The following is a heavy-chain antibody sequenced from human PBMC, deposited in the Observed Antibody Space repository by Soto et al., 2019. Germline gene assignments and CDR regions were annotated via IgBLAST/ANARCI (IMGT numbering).Heavy chain of an antibody. CDR3: ARDRIGNVYYYGMDV. Sequence: ASVKVSCKASGGTFSSYAISWVRQAPGQGLEWMGGIIPIFGTANYAQKFQGRVTITADKSTSTAYMELRSLRSDDTAVYYCARDRIGNVYYYGMDVWGQGTTVTVSS. CDR1: GGTFSSYA. CDR2: IIPIFGTA. D-gene: IGHD1-1*01. V-gene: IGHV1-69*06. J-gene: IGHJ6*02.